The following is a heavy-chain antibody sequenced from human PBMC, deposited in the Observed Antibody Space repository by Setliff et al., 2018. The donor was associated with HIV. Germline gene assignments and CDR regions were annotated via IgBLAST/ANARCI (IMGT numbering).Heavy chain of an antibody. CDR2: IFPNDEK. CDR3: ARSVVRGGSIDY. V-gene: IGHV2-26*01. J-gene: IGHJ4*02. D-gene: IGHD3-10*01. CDR1: GGSISSRDSS. Sequence: ETLSLTCYVSGGSISSRDSSWTWIRQPPGKALEWLAHIFPNDEKSYSASLKTRLTISKDTSKNQVVLTMTNMDPVDTATYYCARSVVRGGSIDYWGQGTLVTVSS.